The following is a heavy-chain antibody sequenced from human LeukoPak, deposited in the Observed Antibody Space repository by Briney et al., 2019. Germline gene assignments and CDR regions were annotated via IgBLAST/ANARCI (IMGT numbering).Heavy chain of an antibody. J-gene: IGHJ4*02. V-gene: IGHV4-59*01. CDR2: IYYSGST. Sequence: PSETLSLTCTVSGGSISSYYWSWIRQPPGKGLVWIGYIYYSGSTNYNPSLKSRVTISVDTSKNQFSLKLSSVTAADTAVYYCARALYGGNFYGYWGQGTLVTVSS. CDR1: GGSISSYY. D-gene: IGHD4-23*01. CDR3: ARALYGGNFYGY.